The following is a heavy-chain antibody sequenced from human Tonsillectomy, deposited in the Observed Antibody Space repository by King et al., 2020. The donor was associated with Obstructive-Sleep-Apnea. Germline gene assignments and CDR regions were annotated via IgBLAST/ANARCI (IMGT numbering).Heavy chain of an antibody. D-gene: IGHD6-19*01. CDR3: AKAGYSSGWDY. V-gene: IGHV3-30*02. CDR2: IRYDGSNK. Sequence: VQLVQSGGGVVQPGRSLRLSCAASGFTFSSYGMHWVRQAPGKGLEWVAFIRYDGSNKYYADSVKGRFTISRDNSKNTLYLQMNSLRAEDTAVYYCAKAGYSSGWDYWGQGTLVTVSS. J-gene: IGHJ4*02. CDR1: GFTFSSYG.